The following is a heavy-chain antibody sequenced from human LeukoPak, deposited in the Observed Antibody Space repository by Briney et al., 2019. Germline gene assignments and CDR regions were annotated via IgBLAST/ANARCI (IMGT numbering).Heavy chain of an antibody. J-gene: IGHJ6*04. CDR1: GFTFSSYE. Sequence: GGSLRLSCAASGFTFSSYEMNWVRQAPGKGLEWVSYISSSGSTIYYADSVKGRFTISRDNAKNSLYLQMNSLRAEDTAVYYCAKLGITIIGGVWGKGTTVTISS. CDR2: ISSSGSTI. V-gene: IGHV3-48*03. D-gene: IGHD3-10*02. CDR3: AKLGITIIGGV.